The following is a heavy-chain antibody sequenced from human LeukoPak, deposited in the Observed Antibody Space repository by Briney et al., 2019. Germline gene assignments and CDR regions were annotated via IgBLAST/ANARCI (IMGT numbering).Heavy chain of an antibody. CDR2: INHSGST. Sequence: SETLSLTCAVYGGSFSGYYWSWIRQPPGKGLEWIGEINHSGSTNYNPSLKSRVTISVDTSKNQFSLKLSSVTAADTAVYYCAREAYGSSWGYGMDVWGKGTTVTASS. D-gene: IGHD6-13*01. V-gene: IGHV4-34*01. CDR3: AREAYGSSWGYGMDV. J-gene: IGHJ6*04. CDR1: GGSFSGYY.